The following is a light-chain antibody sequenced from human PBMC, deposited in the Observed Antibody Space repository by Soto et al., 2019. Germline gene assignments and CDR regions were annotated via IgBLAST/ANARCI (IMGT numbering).Light chain of an antibody. J-gene: IGLJ1*01. Sequence: QSALTQPASVSGSPGQSITISCTGTSSDVGGYNYVSWYQQHPGKTPKLMIYEVSNRPSGVSNRFSGSKSGNTASLTISGLLAEDEADYYCSSYTSSDTRXFGTGTKLTVL. V-gene: IGLV2-14*01. CDR1: SSDVGGYNY. CDR2: EVS. CDR3: SSYTSSDTRX.